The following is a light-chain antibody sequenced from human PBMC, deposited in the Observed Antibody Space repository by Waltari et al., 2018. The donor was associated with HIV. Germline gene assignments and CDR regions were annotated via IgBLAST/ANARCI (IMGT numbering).Light chain of an antibody. V-gene: IGLV2-14*03. J-gene: IGLJ1*01. Sequence: QSALTQPASVSGSPGQSITISCVGTSSAVGGYKSVPWYQQHPGKAPRPMIYDVSTRPSGVSNRFSGSKSGNTASLTISGLQAEDEADYYCSSYTTSNTPYVFGTGTKVTVL. CDR3: SSYTTSNTPYV. CDR2: DVS. CDR1: SSAVGGYKS.